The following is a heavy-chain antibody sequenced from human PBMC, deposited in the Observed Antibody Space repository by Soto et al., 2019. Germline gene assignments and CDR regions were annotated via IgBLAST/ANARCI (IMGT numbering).Heavy chain of an antibody. D-gene: IGHD2-2*01. J-gene: IGHJ4*02. CDR2: VSGCGGST. V-gene: IGHV3-23*01. CDR1: GFTFSDYA. Sequence: EVQLLESGGGLVQPGGPLRLSCAASGFTFSDYAMSWVRQAPGRGLEWVSGVSGCGGSTYCEESVKGRFTISRDNSKNTLYLQMNGLGAEDTAVYYCAKHSRETTTCCGEDWGQGTQVTVSS. CDR3: AKHSRETTTCCGED.